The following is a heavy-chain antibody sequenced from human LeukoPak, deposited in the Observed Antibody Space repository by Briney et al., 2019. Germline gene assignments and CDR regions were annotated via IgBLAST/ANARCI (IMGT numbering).Heavy chain of an antibody. V-gene: IGHV1-46*01. CDR3: ARDGSSQHTELHNWVGL. Sequence: ASVKVSCRASGYTFTSYCMHWVRQAPGQGLEWMGIINPSSGSTAYAQKFQGRVTMTRDTSTSTVYMELSSLTSEDTAVYYCARDGSSQHTELHNWVGLWGPGTLVTVSS. CDR2: INPSSGST. D-gene: IGHD1-26*01. CDR1: GYTFTSYC. J-gene: IGHJ5*02.